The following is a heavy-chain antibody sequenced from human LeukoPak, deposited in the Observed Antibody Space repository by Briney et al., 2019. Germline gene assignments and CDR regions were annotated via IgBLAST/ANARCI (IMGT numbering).Heavy chain of an antibody. Sequence: GGSLRLSCAASGFTFSSYAMHWARQAPGKGLEWVAVISYDGSNKYYADSVKGRFNISRDNSKNTLYLQMNSLRAEDTAVYYCARGSGSYYGIIDYWGQGTLVTVSS. J-gene: IGHJ4*02. CDR3: ARGSGSYYGIIDY. D-gene: IGHD1-26*01. V-gene: IGHV3-30-3*01. CDR1: GFTFSSYA. CDR2: ISYDGSNK.